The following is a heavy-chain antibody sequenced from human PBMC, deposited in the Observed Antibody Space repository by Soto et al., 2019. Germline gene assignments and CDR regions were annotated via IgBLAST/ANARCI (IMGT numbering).Heavy chain of an antibody. J-gene: IGHJ4*02. D-gene: IGHD6-19*01. CDR2: ISGSGGST. CDR3: AKEAAAVAGYYFDY. V-gene: IGHV3-23*01. Sequence: PGGSLRLSCGASGFTFSGYAVSWVRQAPGKGLEWVSAISGSGGSTYYADSVKGRSTISRDNSKNTLYLQMNSLRAEDTAVYYCAKEAAAVAGYYFDYWGQGTLVTVSS. CDR1: GFTFSGYA.